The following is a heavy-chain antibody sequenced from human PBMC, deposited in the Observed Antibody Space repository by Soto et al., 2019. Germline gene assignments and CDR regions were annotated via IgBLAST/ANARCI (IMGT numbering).Heavy chain of an antibody. V-gene: IGHV3-48*03. CDR1: GFTFSSYE. CDR3: ARAAGIMERGVYGLDV. J-gene: IGHJ6*02. Sequence: GGSLRLSCAASGFTFSSYEMHWVRQAPGKGLERVSYITSGGSAISYADTVEGRFTISRDNAKNSLYLQVNSLRVEDTAVYYCARAAGIMERGVYGLDVWGQGTTVTSP. D-gene: IGHD3-10*01. CDR2: ITSGGSAI.